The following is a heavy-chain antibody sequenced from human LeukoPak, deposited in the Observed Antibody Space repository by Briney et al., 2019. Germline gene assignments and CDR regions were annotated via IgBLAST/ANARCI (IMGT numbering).Heavy chain of an antibody. J-gene: IGHJ6*03. CDR2: MNPNNGNT. CDR3: SRGGGNLYYYYYMDV. V-gene: IGHV1-8*03. Sequence: ASVKVSCKASGYTFTSYDINWVRQATAQGLEWMGWMNPNNGNTGYSQKFQDRVTITTNTSINTPYIQQSSPVTEDTAVFYFSRGGGNLYYYYYMDVWGKGTTVTVSS. CDR1: GYTFTSYD. D-gene: IGHD4-23*01.